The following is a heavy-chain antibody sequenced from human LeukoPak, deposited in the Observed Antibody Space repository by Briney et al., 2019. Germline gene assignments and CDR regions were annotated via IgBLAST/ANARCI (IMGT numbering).Heavy chain of an antibody. V-gene: IGHV3-23*01. J-gene: IGHJ6*02. CDR3: AKKGESLDYYYMDV. CDR1: GFTFSSYT. CDR2: INSGGSGART. D-gene: IGHD3-10*01. Sequence: GGSLRLSCAASGFTFSSYTMSWVRQAPGKGLEWVSGINSGGSGARTYYADSVKGRFSISRDNSKNTLYLQMNSLRAEDTAVYYCAKKGESLDYYYMDVWGQGTTVTVSS.